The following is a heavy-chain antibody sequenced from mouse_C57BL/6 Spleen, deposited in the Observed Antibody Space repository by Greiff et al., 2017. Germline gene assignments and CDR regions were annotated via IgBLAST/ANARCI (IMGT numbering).Heavy chain of an antibody. CDR2: IHPNSGST. J-gene: IGHJ2*01. CDR1: GYTFTSYW. D-gene: IGHD2-4*01. Sequence: VQLQQSGAELVKPGASVKLSCKASGYTFTSYWMHWVKQRPGQGLEWIGMIHPNSGSTNYNEKFKSKATLTVDKSSSTAYMQLSSLTSEDSAVSYCERVYDYDGRPQLGRDYWGQGTTLTVSS. CDR3: ERVYDYDGRPQLGRDY. V-gene: IGHV1-64*01.